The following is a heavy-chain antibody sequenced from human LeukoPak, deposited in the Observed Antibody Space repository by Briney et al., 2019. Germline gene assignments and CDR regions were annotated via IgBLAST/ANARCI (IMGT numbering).Heavy chain of an antibody. V-gene: IGHV5-51*01. CDR1: GYSFTSYW. CDR3: ARFSAAAGYFFDY. J-gene: IGHJ4*02. CDR2: IYPGDSDT. D-gene: IGHD6-13*01. Sequence: GESLKISCKGSGYSFTSYWIGWVRQMPGKGLEWMGIIYPGDSDTRYSPSFEGQVTISADKSISTAYLQWSSLKASDTAMYYCARFSAAAGYFFDYWGQGTLVTVSS.